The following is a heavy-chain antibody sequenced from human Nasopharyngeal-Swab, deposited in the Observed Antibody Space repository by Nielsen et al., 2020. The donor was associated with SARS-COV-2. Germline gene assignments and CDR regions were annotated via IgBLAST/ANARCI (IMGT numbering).Heavy chain of an antibody. CDR1: GGTFSSYA. Sequence: SSVKVSCKASGGTFSSYAISWLRQAPAQGLEWMGGIIPIFGTANYAQKFQGRVTITADESTSTAYMELSSLRSEDTAVYYCARDQGGNSVFSYYYYMDVWGKGTTVTVSS. V-gene: IGHV1-69*13. D-gene: IGHD4-23*01. CDR3: ARDQGGNSVFSYYYYMDV. CDR2: IIPIFGTA. J-gene: IGHJ6*03.